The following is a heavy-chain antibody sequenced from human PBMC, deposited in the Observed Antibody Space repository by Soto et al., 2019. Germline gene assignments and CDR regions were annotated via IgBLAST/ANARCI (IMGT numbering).Heavy chain of an antibody. V-gene: IGHV3-49*03. J-gene: IGHJ6*03. CDR3: TRDPDCSGGSCYRYYYYYMDV. CDR1: GFTFGDYA. CDR2: IRSKAYGGTT. Sequence: PGGSLRLSCTASGFTFGDYAMSWFRQAPGKGLEWVGFIRSKAYGGTTEYAASVKGRFTISRDDSKSTAYLQMNSLKTEDTAVYYCTRDPDCSGGSCYRYYYYYMDVWGKGTTVTVSS. D-gene: IGHD2-15*01.